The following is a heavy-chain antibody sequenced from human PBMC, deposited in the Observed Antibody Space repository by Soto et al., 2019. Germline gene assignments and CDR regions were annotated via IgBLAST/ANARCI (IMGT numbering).Heavy chain of an antibody. Sequence: SETLSLTCAVSGYSISSGYYWGWIRQPPGKGLEWIGSIYHSGSTYYNPSLKSRVTISVDTSKNQFSLKLSSVTAADTAVYYCARDMDDGWFVPWGQGTLVTVS. CDR1: GYSISSGYY. J-gene: IGHJ5*02. D-gene: IGHD2-2*03. CDR3: ARDMDDGWFVP. V-gene: IGHV4-38-2*02. CDR2: IYHSGST.